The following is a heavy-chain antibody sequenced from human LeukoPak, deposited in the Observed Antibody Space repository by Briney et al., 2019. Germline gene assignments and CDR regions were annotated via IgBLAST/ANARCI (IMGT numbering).Heavy chain of an antibody. J-gene: IGHJ4*02. CDR3: ARLGRMELWQTPGLDY. CDR2: INHSGST. V-gene: IGHV4-34*01. CDR1: GGSFSGYY. Sequence: PSETLSLTCAVYGGSFSGYYWSWIRQPPGKGLEWIGEINHSGSTNYNPSLKSRVTISVDTSKNQFSLKLSSVTAADTAVYYCARLGRMELWQTPGLDYWGQGTLVTVSS. D-gene: IGHD5-18*01.